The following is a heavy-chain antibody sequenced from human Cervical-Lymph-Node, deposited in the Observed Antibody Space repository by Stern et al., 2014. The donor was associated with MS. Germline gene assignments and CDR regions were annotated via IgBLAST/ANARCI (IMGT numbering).Heavy chain of an antibody. CDR3: ARRDIMDV. J-gene: IGHJ6*02. Sequence: QVQLLQPEAEVKKPGASVKVSCKASGYTFTTHGIHWVRQAPGQRLEWMAWINAGNGNTKYSQNFQGRITITRDTSASTVYMELNSLSSEDTAVYFCARRDIMDVWGQGTTVTVSS. CDR2: INAGNGNT. V-gene: IGHV1-3*01. CDR1: GYTFTTHG.